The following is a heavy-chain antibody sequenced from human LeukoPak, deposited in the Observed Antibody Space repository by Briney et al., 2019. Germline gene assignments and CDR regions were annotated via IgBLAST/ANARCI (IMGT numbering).Heavy chain of an antibody. CDR2: IYYSGST. V-gene: IGHV4-39*01. CDR3: ARQGGSGYQFDY. CDR1: GGSISSYY. Sequence: SETLSLTCTVSGGSISSYYWGWIRQPPGKGLEWIGSIYYSGSTYYNPSLKSRVTISVDTSKNQFSLKLSSVTAADTAVYYCARQGGSGYQFDYWGQGTLVTVSS. D-gene: IGHD3-22*01. J-gene: IGHJ4*02.